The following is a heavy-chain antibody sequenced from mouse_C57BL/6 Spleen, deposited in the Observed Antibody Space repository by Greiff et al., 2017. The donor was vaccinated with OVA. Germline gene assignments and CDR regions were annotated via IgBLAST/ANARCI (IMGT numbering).Heavy chain of an antibody. CDR3: ARGDYGYDRFAY. Sequence: DVKLVESGGGLVKPGGSLKLSCAASGFTFSSYAMSWVRQTPEKRLEWVATISDGGSYTYYPDNVKGRFTISRDNAKNNLYLQMSHLKSEDTAMYYCARGDYGYDRFAYWGQGTLVTVSA. D-gene: IGHD2-2*01. CDR2: ISDGGSYT. CDR1: GFTFSSYA. J-gene: IGHJ3*01. V-gene: IGHV5-4*03.